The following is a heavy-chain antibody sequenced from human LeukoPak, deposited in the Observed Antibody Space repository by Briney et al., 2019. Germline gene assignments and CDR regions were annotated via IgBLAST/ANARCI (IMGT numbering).Heavy chain of an antibody. D-gene: IGHD5-18*01. CDR3: AKDWVVVDTAMGFFDY. CDR1: GFTFSSYG. CDR2: ISYDGSNK. V-gene: IGHV3-30*18. J-gene: IGHJ4*02. Sequence: TGGSLRLSCAASGFTFSSYGMHWVRQAPCKGLEWVAVISYDGSNKYYADSVKGRFTISRDNSKNTLYLQMNSLRAEDTAVYYCAKDWVVVDTAMGFFDYWSQGTLVTVSS.